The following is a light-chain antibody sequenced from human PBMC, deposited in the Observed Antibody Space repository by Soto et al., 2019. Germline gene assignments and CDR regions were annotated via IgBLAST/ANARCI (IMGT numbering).Light chain of an antibody. J-gene: IGLJ1*01. CDR1: SSDVGGYDL. CDR3: CSHAVRTTFHV. CDR2: EVS. Sequence: SVLTQPASVSRSLGQSITISCTGSSSDVGGYDLVSWYQQHPGKAPQFLIYEVSKRPPGISARFSGSKSGNTASLTISGLQAEDEADYYCCSHAVRTTFHVFGTGTKVTGL. V-gene: IGLV2-23*02.